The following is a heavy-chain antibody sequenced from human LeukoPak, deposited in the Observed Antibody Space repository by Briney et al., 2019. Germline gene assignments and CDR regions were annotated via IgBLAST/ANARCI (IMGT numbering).Heavy chain of an antibody. J-gene: IGHJ6*03. D-gene: IGHD3-3*01. CDR1: GYTLTELS. V-gene: IGHV1-24*01. CDR3: ATEVSPYYDFWSGYYMDV. CDR2: FDPEDGET. Sequence: ASVKVSCKVSGYTLTELSMHWVRQAPGKGLEWMGGFDPEDGETIYAQKFQVRVTMTEDTSTDTAYMELSSLRSEDTAVYYCATEVSPYYDFWSGYYMDVWGKGTTVTVSS.